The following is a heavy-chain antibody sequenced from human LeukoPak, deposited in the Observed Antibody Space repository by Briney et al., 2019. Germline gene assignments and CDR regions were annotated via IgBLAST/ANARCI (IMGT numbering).Heavy chain of an antibody. CDR2: IKQDGSEK. CDR1: GFTFSSYW. V-gene: IGHV3-7*01. J-gene: IGHJ4*02. D-gene: IGHD5-18*01. CDR3: ARGDTAMARLPVDY. Sequence: GGSLRLSCAASGFTFSSYWMSWVRQAPGKGLEWVANIKQDGSEKYYVDSVKGRFTISRDNAKNSLYLQMNSLRAEDTAVYYCARGDTAMARLPVDYWGQGTLVTVSS.